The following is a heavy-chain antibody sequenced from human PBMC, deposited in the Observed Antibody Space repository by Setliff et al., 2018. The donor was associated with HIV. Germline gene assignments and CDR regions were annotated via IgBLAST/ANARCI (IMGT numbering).Heavy chain of an antibody. D-gene: IGHD2-2*01. CDR2: IHHSGNT. J-gene: IGHJ4*02. V-gene: IGHV4-38-2*01. Sequence: SETLSLTCAVSGYSISSGHYWGWIWQSPGKGLEWIASIHHSGNTYHNPSLKSRVTMSVDTSKNQVSLKLTSVTAEDTAVFYCARGVHCTSTTCYPSFYFDYWGPGTLVTV. CDR1: GYSISSGHY. CDR3: ARGVHCTSTTCYPSFYFDY.